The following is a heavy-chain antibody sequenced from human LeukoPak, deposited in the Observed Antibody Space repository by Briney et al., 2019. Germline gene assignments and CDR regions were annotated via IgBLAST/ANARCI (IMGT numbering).Heavy chain of an antibody. CDR2: ISRGGHSI. V-gene: IGHV3-11*01. Sequence: GGSLRLSCAASGFIFSDFYMSWLRQAPGKGLEWVSSISRGGHSIYYTDSVKGRFTISRDNARNSLYLQMNSLRAEDTAIYYCARDQYLDYRGQGTLVTVSS. J-gene: IGHJ4*02. CDR3: ARDQYLDY. CDR1: GFIFSDFY.